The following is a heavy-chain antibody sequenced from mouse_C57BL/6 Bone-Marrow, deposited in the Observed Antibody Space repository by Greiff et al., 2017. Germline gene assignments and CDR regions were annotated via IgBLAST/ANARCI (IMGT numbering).Heavy chain of an antibody. V-gene: IGHV1-58*01. D-gene: IGHD2-2*01. CDR1: GYTFTSYG. Sequence: VQLQQSGAELVRPGSSVKMSCKTSGYTFTSYGINWVKQRPGQGLEWIGYIYIGNGYTEYNEKFKGKATLTPDTCSSTDYMQLSSLTSEDCAIYFGARSSMVTTEYYFDYWGQGTTLTVSA. CDR3: ARSSMVTTEYYFDY. CDR2: IYIGNGYT. J-gene: IGHJ2*01.